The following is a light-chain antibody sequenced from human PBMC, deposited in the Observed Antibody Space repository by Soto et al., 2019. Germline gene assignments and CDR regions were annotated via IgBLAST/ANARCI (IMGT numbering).Light chain of an antibody. J-gene: IGLJ3*02. Sequence: QSALTQPRSVSGSPGQSVTISCTGTSSDVGGYNYVSWYQQHPGKAPKLVIYDVSERPSGVPDRFSGSKSGNTASLTISGLQAEDEADYYCCSYAGTSLWVFGGGTKVTVL. CDR3: CSYAGTSLWV. CDR2: DVS. CDR1: SSDVGGYNY. V-gene: IGLV2-11*01.